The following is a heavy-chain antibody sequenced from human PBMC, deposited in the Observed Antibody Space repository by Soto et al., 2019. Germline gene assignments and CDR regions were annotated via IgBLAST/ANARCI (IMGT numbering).Heavy chain of an antibody. D-gene: IGHD3-10*01. CDR2: IYHSGST. V-gene: IGHV4-38-2*01. J-gene: IGHJ4*02. CDR1: GYSISSGYY. Sequence: SETLSLTCAVSGYSISSGYYWGWIRQPPGKGLEWIGSIYHSGSTYYNPSLKSRVTISVDTSKNQFSPKLSSVTAADTAVYYCARGPERYYFDYWGQGTLVTVSS. CDR3: ARGPERYYFDY.